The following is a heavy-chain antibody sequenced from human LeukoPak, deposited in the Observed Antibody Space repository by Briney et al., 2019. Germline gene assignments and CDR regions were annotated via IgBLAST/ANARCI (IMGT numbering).Heavy chain of an antibody. CDR2: ISGNNDNP. CDR1: GYTFSNFG. Sequence: ASVKASCKTSGYTFSNFGINWVRQAPGQGLEWMGWISGNNDNPNYGQKFQGRFTVTTDSSTSTAYMELRNLRFDDTAVYYCARDGTSTDDYWGQGTLVTVSS. J-gene: IGHJ4*02. CDR3: ARDGTSTDDY. D-gene: IGHD2-2*01. V-gene: IGHV1-18*01.